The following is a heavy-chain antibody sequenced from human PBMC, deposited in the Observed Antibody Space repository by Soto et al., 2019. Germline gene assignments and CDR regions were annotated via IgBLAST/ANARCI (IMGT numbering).Heavy chain of an antibody. CDR1: GDSVSRGY. CDR3: ARSYYDSLGFTVGP. Sequence: SETLSLTCNVSGDSVSRGYWSWIRQPPGKGLEWIGFMYFGGSFNYNPSLAGRVTISVETSKNQFSMKMTSVTAADTAVYYCARSYYDSLGFTVGPWGQGTLVTVSS. D-gene: IGHD3-22*01. J-gene: IGHJ5*02. V-gene: IGHV4-59*02. CDR2: MYFGGSF.